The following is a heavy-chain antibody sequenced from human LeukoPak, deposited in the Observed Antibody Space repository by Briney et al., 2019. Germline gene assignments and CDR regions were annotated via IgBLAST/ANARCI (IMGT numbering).Heavy chain of an antibody. J-gene: IGHJ4*02. D-gene: IGHD1-1*01. V-gene: IGHV1-24*01. Sequence: EASVKVSCKFSGYTLSEFSMHWVRQAPGKGLEWMGGFDPEDGETIYAQKFQGRVSMTEDTSTDTAYMELSSLRSEDTAVYYCVASSPQNWKAHDYWGQGTLVTVSS. CDR1: GYTLSEFS. CDR2: FDPEDGET. CDR3: VASSPQNWKAHDY.